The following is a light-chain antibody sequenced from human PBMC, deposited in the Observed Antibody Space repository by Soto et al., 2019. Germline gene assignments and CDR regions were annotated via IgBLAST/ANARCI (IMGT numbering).Light chain of an antibody. CDR3: QLYNSYSEA. CDR2: KAS. J-gene: IGKJ1*01. Sequence: IHVTLSQASLSASIGDRVSITCRASQGISTYLGWYQQKPGKAHKLLIYKASTLKSGVPSRFSGSGSGTEFTLTISSLQPDDFATYYCQLYNSYSEAFGQGTKV. V-gene: IGKV1-5*03. CDR1: QGISTY.